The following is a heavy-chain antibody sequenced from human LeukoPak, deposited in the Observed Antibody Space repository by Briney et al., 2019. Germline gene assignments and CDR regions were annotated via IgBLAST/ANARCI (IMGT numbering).Heavy chain of an antibody. Sequence: GGSLRLSCAASGFTFSSYAMNWVRQAPGKGLEWVSGISGSGTTTNYADSVKGRLTISRDNAKNSLYLQLNSLRLEDTAVYYCARLRYAPDVWGQGTLVTVSS. CDR1: GFTFSSYA. D-gene: IGHD2-2*01. J-gene: IGHJ4*02. CDR3: ARLRYAPDV. V-gene: IGHV3-23*01. CDR2: ISGSGTTT.